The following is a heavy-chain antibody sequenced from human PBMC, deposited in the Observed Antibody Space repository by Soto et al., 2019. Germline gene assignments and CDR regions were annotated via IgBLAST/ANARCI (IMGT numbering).Heavy chain of an antibody. D-gene: IGHD5-12*01. CDR3: AREGSYSAYNFAHGIQLWSFDF. J-gene: IGHJ4*02. CDR1: GGSINTFY. Sequence: PSATLSLTCPVSGGSINTFYWSWVRQPAGKGLEWIGRIFSSWSTSFNPSLESRVARSVDTSKIHYSLNLSSVTAADMAVYYCAREGSYSAYNFAHGIQLWSFDFWGQGALVTVSS. CDR2: IFSSWST. V-gene: IGHV4-4*07.